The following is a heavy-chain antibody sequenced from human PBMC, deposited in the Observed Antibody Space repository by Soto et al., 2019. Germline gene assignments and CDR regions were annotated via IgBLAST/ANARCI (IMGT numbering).Heavy chain of an antibody. CDR2: IYWDDSK. CDR3: AHKGPEDWPLDY. J-gene: IGHJ4*02. V-gene: IGHV2-5*02. Sequence: QITLKESGPTRVRPTQTLTQTCALSGFSLSTSGVAVGWIRQPPGKALEWLAVIYWDDSKHYSPSLRSRLTITKDTSKNQVVLTMTNMDPMDTGTYYCAHKGPEDWPLDYWGQGTLVTVSS. D-gene: IGHD3-9*01. CDR1: GFSLSTSGVA.